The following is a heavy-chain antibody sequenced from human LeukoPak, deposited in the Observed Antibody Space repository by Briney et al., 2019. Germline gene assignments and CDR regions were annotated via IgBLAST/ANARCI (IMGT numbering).Heavy chain of an antibody. CDR1: GFTLSSYG. CDR2: ISYDGSNK. V-gene: IGHV3-30*03. Sequence: QPGGSLRLSCAASGFTLSSYGMHWVRQAPGKGLEWVAVISYDGSNKYYADSVKGRFTISRDNSKNTLYLQMNSLRAEDTAVYYCARGAPVGASDYWGQGTLVTVSS. CDR3: ARGAPVGASDY. J-gene: IGHJ4*02. D-gene: IGHD1-26*01.